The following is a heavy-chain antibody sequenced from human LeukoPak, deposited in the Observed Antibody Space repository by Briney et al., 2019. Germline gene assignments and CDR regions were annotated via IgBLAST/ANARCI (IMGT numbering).Heavy chain of an antibody. CDR3: ARDPIEGPPGTRDY. D-gene: IGHD1-1*01. CDR2: IIPIFGTA. J-gene: IGHJ4*02. V-gene: IGHV1-69*05. CDR1: RGTFSSYA. Sequence: SVKVSCKASRGTFSSYAISWVRQAPGQGLEWMGRIIPIFGTANYAQKFQGRVTITTDESTSTAYMELSSLRSEDTAVYYCARDPIEGPPGTRDYWGQGTLVTVSS.